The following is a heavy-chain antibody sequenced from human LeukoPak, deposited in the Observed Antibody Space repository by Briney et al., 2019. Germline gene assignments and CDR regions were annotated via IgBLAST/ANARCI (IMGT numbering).Heavy chain of an antibody. Sequence: GGSLRLSCAASGFTFSNYNMNWVRQAPGKGLEWVSSISSSSSYIYYADSAKGRFTISRDNAKNSLYLQMHSLRAEDTAVYYCARDLMGWDLHYFDYWGQGTLVTVSS. D-gene: IGHD1-26*01. CDR1: GFTFSNYN. CDR3: ARDLMGWDLHYFDY. V-gene: IGHV3-21*01. CDR2: ISSSSSYI. J-gene: IGHJ4*02.